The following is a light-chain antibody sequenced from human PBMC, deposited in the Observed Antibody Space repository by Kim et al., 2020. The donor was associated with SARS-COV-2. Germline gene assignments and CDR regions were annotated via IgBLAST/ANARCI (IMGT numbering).Light chain of an antibody. CDR2: DVN. Sequence: QSALTQPRSVSGSPGQSVTISCTGTSSDVGGYNYVSWYQQYPDKAPKLIISDVNQRPSGVSDRFSGSKSGNTASLTISGLQAEDEADYYCCSYAGTYTWVFGGGTQLTVL. V-gene: IGLV2-11*01. CDR3: CSYAGTYTWV. J-gene: IGLJ3*02. CDR1: SSDVGGYNY.